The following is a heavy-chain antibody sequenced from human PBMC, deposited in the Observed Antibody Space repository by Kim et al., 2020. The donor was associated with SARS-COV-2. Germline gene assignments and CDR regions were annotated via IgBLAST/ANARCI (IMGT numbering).Heavy chain of an antibody. CDR1: GFTFTGHA. J-gene: IGHJ4*02. CDR3: MKGGWGWIWDH. V-gene: IGHV3-23*01. CDR2: IGGSGGTT. Sequence: GGSLRLSCITSGFTFTGHAMIWVRQAPGKGLEWVSGIGGSGGTTYYAESVRGRFTISRDNSKNTLYLQMSAWRGDDTAVYYCMKGGWGWIWDHWGQGTLVTVSS. D-gene: IGHD2-21*01.